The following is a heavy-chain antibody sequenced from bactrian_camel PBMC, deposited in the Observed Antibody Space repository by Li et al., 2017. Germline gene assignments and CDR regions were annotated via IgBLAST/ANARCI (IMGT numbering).Heavy chain of an antibody. J-gene: IGHJ6*01. CDR3: APTFGTDNPGY. Sequence: VQLVESGGGLVQPGGSLSLSCAASGFTFDDYPMGWIRQAPGKGLEWLSTINWSGDTTNYSDSVKGRFTISRDNAKNTLYLQLNSLKTEDTAMYYCAPTFGTDNPGYWGQGTQVTVS. V-gene: IGHV3-1*01. D-gene: IGHD6*01. CDR2: INWSGDTT. CDR1: GFTFDDYP.